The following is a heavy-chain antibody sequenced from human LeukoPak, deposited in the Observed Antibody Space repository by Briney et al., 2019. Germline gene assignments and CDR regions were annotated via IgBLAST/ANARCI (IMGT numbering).Heavy chain of an antibody. V-gene: IGHV4-59*08. Sequence: ASETLSLTCTVSGGSISSYYWSRIRQPPGKGLEWIGYIYYSGSTNYNPSLKSRVTISVDTSKNQSSLKLSSVTAADTAVYYCARQGSTDYWGQGTLVTVSS. D-gene: IGHD3-10*01. CDR3: ARQGSTDY. CDR1: GGSISSYY. J-gene: IGHJ4*02. CDR2: IYYSGST.